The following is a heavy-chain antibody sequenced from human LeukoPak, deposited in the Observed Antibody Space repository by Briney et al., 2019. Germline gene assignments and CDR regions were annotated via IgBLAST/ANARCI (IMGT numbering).Heavy chain of an antibody. V-gene: IGHV3-30*03. J-gene: IGHJ4*02. CDR1: GFTFSSYW. Sequence: GGSLRLSCAASGFTFSSYWMSWVRQAPGKGLEWVAVISYDGSNKYYADSVKGRFTISRDNSKNTLYLQMNSLRAEDTAVYYCARDRADSSGWYPDYWGQGTLVTVSS. CDR3: ARDRADSSGWYPDY. D-gene: IGHD6-19*01. CDR2: ISYDGSNK.